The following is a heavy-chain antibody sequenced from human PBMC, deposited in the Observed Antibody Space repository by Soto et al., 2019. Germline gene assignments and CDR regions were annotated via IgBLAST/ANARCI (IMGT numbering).Heavy chain of an antibody. J-gene: IGHJ4*02. D-gene: IGHD5-12*01. CDR1: GDSVSSNGGS. Sequence: PSQTLSLTCAISGDSVSSNGGSWNWIRQSPSRGLEWLGRTYYRSKWYNDYAVSVNTRMTDNPDTSTNQFSMQLNSVTPDDTSVYDCARGKSGYRVSVFDYWGQGTMVTVSS. CDR3: ARGKSGYRVSVFDY. CDR2: TYYRSKWYN. V-gene: IGHV6-1*01.